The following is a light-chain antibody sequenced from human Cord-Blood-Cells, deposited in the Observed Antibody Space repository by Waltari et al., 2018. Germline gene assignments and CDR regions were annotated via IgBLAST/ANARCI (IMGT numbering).Light chain of an antibody. Sequence: QSALTQPAPVSGSPAQSITLSCTGTSSDVGSYNLVSWYQQHPGKAPKLMIYEVSKRPSGVSNRFSGSKSGNTASLTISGLQAEDEADYYCCSYAGSSTFVVFGGGTKLTVL. CDR3: CSYAGSSTFVV. CDR2: EVS. J-gene: IGLJ2*01. CDR1: SSDVGSYNL. V-gene: IGLV2-23*02.